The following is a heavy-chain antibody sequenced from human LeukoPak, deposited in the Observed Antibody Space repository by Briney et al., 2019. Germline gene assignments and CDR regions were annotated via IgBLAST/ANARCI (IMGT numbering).Heavy chain of an antibody. Sequence: SETLSLICTVSGGSISSYYWSWIRQPPGKGLEWIGYIYYSGSTNYNPSLNSRVTISVDTSKNQCSLKLSSVTAADTAVYYCARERIAVALGAFDIWGQGTMVTVSS. CDR3: ARERIAVALGAFDI. J-gene: IGHJ3*02. D-gene: IGHD6-19*01. V-gene: IGHV4-59*01. CDR2: IYYSGST. CDR1: GGSISSYY.